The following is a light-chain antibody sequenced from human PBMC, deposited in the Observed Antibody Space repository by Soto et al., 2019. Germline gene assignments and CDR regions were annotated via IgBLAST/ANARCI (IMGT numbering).Light chain of an antibody. Sequence: DIQMTQSPSTLSASVGDRVSITCRASQRVNTCLAWYQQKPGKAPTLLTYDASSLQSGVPSRFSGSGSGTEFTLTISSLQPDDFATYYCQQYQIDWTFGQGTKVEIK. J-gene: IGKJ1*01. CDR1: QRVNTC. CDR2: DAS. CDR3: QQYQIDWT. V-gene: IGKV1-5*01.